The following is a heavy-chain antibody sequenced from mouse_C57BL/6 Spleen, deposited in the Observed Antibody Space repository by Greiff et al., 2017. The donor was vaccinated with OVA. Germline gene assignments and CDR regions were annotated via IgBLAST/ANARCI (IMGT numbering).Heavy chain of an antibody. J-gene: IGHJ3*01. D-gene: IGHD2-4*01. V-gene: IGHV1-62-2*01. CDR1: GYTFTEYT. CDR3: ARHEDPGEDYDYDPFAY. Sequence: QVHVKQSGAELVKPGASVKLSCKASGYTFTEYTIHWVKQRSGQGLEWIGWFYPGSGSIKYNEKFKDKATLTADKSSSTVYMELSRLTSEDSAVYFGARHEDPGEDYDYDPFAYWGQGTLVTVSA. CDR2: FYPGSGSI.